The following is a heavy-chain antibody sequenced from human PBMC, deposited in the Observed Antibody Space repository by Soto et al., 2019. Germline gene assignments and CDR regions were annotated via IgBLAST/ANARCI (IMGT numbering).Heavy chain of an antibody. CDR1: GYTFTSYA. Sequence: QVQLVQSGAEVKKPGASVKVSCKASGYTFTSYAMHWVRQAPGQRLEWMGWINAGNGNTKYSQKFQGRVTITRDTSASTAYMELSSLRSEDTAVYYCARDQFAEVVPHAGYYYYYGMDVWGQGTTVTVSS. CDR2: INAGNGNT. D-gene: IGHD2-21*01. J-gene: IGHJ6*02. CDR3: ARDQFAEVVPHAGYYYYYGMDV. V-gene: IGHV1-3*01.